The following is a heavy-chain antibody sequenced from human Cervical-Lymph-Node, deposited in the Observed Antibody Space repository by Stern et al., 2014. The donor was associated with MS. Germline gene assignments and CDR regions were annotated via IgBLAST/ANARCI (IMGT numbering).Heavy chain of an antibody. Sequence: SGPTLVKPTQTLTLTCTVSGFSLSTPGVGVGWIRQPPGKALEWLALLYLDDDKLYSPSLKNRLTIIKDTSKNQVILTMTNVDPVDTATYYCAHSRVKYCRGGTCYSSLFDFWGQGTLITVSS. CDR2: LYLDDDK. CDR3: AHSRVKYCRGGTCYSSLFDF. CDR1: GFSLSTPGVG. J-gene: IGHJ5*01. V-gene: IGHV2-5*02. D-gene: IGHD2-15*01.